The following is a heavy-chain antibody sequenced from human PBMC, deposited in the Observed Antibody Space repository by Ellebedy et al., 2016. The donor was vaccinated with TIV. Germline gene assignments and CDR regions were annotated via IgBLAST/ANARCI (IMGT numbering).Heavy chain of an antibody. J-gene: IGHJ4*02. D-gene: IGHD3-22*01. CDR3: AITYYYDSSGYTIDY. CDR2: IRTRPNSYAT. Sequence: GESLKISCAASGSTFSGTAMHWVRQASGKGLEWVGRIRTRPNSYATTYAPSVNGRFTISRDDSKNTAYLQMNSLKTEDTAVYYCAITYYYDSSGYTIDYWGQGTLVTVSS. CDR1: GSTFSGTA. V-gene: IGHV3-73*01.